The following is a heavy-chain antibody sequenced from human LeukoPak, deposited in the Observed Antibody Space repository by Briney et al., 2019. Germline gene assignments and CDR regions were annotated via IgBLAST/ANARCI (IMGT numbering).Heavy chain of an antibody. Sequence: RASVKVSCKGSGYSFRSYGINWVRQAPGQGLEWMGWISGYNGNTNYAQMVQGRATMTTDTSTSTAYMELRSLRSDDTAMYYCARDVGDIVTIPAAITVPWGQGTLVTVSS. V-gene: IGHV1-18*01. CDR2: ISGYNGNT. D-gene: IGHD2-2*01. CDR3: ARDVGDIVTIPAAITVP. J-gene: IGHJ5*02. CDR1: GYSFRSYG.